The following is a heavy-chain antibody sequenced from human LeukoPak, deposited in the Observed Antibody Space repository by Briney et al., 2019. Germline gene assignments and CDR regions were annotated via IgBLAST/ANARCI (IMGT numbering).Heavy chain of an antibody. CDR2: IIPIFGTA. CDR3: AREDYGGDNWFDP. V-gene: IGHV1-69*05. Sequence: GASVKVSCKASGGTFSSYAISWVRQAPGQGLGWMGGIIPIFGTANYAQKFQGRVTITTDESTSTAYMELRSLRSDDTAVYYCAREDYGGDNWFDPWGQGTLVTVSS. D-gene: IGHD4-23*01. J-gene: IGHJ5*02. CDR1: GGTFSSYA.